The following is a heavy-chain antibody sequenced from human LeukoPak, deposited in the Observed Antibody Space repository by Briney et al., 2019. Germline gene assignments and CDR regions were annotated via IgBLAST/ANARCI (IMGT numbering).Heavy chain of an antibody. CDR2: IYYSGST. CDR1: GGSISSSSYY. Sequence: SETQSLTCTVSGGSISSSSYYWGWIRQPPGKGLEWIGSIYYSGSTYYNPSLKSRVTISVDTSKNQFSLKLSSVTAADTAVYYCARREIAADDLYYFDYWGQGTLVTVSS. CDR3: ARREIAADDLYYFDY. D-gene: IGHD6-13*01. J-gene: IGHJ4*02. V-gene: IGHV4-39*01.